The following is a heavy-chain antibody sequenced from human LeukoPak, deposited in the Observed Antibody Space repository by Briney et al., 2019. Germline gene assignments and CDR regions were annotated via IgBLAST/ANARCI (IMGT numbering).Heavy chain of an antibody. CDR1: GFTFSSYG. V-gene: IGHV3-33*01. J-gene: IGHJ4*02. D-gene: IGHD5-18*01. Sequence: GRSLRLPCAASGFTFSSYGMHWVRQAPGKGLEWVAVIWYDGSNKYYADSVKGRFTISRDNSKNTLYLQMNSLRAEDTAVYYCARETDVDTQYYFDYWGQGTLVTVSS. CDR2: IWYDGSNK. CDR3: ARETDVDTQYYFDY.